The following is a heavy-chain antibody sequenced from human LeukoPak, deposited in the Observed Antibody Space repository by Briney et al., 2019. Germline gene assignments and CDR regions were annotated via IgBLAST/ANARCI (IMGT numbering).Heavy chain of an antibody. D-gene: IGHD6-19*01. CDR2: IYYSGST. V-gene: IGHV4-39*07. Sequence: SETLSLTCTVSGGSISSSSYYWGWIRQPPGKGLEWIGSIYYSGSTYYNPSLKSRVTISVDTSKNQFSLKLSSVAAADTAVYYCARAGSSGWYYFDYWGQGTLVTVSS. J-gene: IGHJ4*02. CDR1: GGSISSSSYY. CDR3: ARAGSSGWYYFDY.